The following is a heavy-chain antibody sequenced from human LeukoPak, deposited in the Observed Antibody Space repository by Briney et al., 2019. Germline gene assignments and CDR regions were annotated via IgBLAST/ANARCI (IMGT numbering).Heavy chain of an antibody. V-gene: IGHV4-38-2*02. CDR1: GYSISSGYY. CDR2: IYHSGST. Sequence: PSETLSLTCTVSGYSISSGYYWGWIRQPPGKGLEWIGSIYHSGSTYYNPSLKSRVTISVDTSKNQFSLKLSSVTAADTAVYYCARHFYLYYTSGSYSSYFDYWGHGTLVTVSS. CDR3: ARHFYLYYTSGSYSSYFDY. D-gene: IGHD3-10*01. J-gene: IGHJ4*01.